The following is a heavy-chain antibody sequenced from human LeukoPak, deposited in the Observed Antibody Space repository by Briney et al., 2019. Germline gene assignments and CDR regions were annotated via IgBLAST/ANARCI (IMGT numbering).Heavy chain of an antibody. V-gene: IGHV4-4*07. Sequence: SETLSLTCTVSGGSISSYYWSWIRQPAGKGLEWIGRIYTSGSTNYNPSLKSRVTMSVDTSKNQFSLKLSSVTAADTAVYYCARVTNDYDILTGQRLGLYTFDYWGQGILVTVSS. CDR3: ARVTNDYDILTGQRLGLYTFDY. D-gene: IGHD3-9*01. CDR1: GGSISSYY. J-gene: IGHJ4*02. CDR2: IYTSGST.